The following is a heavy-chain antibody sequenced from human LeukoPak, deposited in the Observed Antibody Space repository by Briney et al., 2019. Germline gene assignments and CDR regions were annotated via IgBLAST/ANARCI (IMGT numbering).Heavy chain of an antibody. V-gene: IGHV3-48*02. CDR1: GFTFSSYS. CDR2: ISSSSSTI. J-gene: IGHJ4*02. CDR3: ARVEGARSGNYFDY. Sequence: GSVRLSCAASGFTFSSYSMNWVGQAPGKGLEWVSYISSSSSTIYYADSVKGRFTISRDNAKNSLYLQMNSLRDEDTAVYYCARVEGARSGNYFDYWGQGTLVTVSS. D-gene: IGHD1-26*01.